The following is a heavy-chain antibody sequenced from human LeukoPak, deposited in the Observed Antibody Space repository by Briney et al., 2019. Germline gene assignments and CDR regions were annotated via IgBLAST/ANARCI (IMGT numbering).Heavy chain of an antibody. CDR1: GGSFSGYY. CDR2: INHSEST. CDR3: ASLRLYDILTGYYSPVDY. D-gene: IGHD3-9*01. V-gene: IGHV4-34*01. J-gene: IGHJ4*02. Sequence: SETLSLTCAVYGGSFSGYYWSWIRQPPGKGLEWIGEINHSESTNYNPSLKSRVTISVDTSKNQFSLKLSSVTAADTAVYYCASLRLYDILTGYYSPVDYWGQGTLVTVSS.